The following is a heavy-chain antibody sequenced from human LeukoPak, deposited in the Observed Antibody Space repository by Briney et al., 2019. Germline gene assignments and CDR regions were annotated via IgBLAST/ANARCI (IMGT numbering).Heavy chain of an antibody. CDR2: INHSGST. V-gene: IGHV4-34*01. CDR1: GGSFSGYY. CDR3: ARHNNYDFWSGYYLDY. D-gene: IGHD3-3*01. J-gene: IGHJ4*02. Sequence: SETLSLTCAVYGGSFSGYYWSWIRQPPGKGLEWIGEINHSGSTNYNPSLKSRVTISVDTSKNQFSLKLSSVTAADTAVYYCARHNNYDFWSGYYLDYWGQGTLVTVSS.